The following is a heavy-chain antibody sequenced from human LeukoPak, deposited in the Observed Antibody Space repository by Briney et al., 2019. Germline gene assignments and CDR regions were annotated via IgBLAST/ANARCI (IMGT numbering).Heavy chain of an antibody. J-gene: IGHJ4*02. V-gene: IGHV4-34*01. Sequence: SETLSLTCAVYGGSFSSYYWSWIRQPPGKGLEWIGEINHSGSTNYNPSLKSRVTISVDTSKNQFSLKLSSVTAADTAVYYCARGHKGYGSISFDYWGQGTLVTVSS. CDR1: GGSFSSYY. CDR3: ARGHKGYGSISFDY. D-gene: IGHD4-17*01. CDR2: INHSGST.